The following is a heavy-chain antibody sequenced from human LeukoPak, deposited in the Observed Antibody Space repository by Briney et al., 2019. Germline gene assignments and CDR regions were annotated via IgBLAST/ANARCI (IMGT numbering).Heavy chain of an antibody. V-gene: IGHV3-53*01. J-gene: IGHJ4*02. CDR3: ARERVRGVRGVAFDY. Sequence: PGGSLRLSCAASGFTVSSNYMSWVRQAPGKGLEWVSVIYSGGSTYYADSVKGRFTISRDNSKNTLYLQMNSLRAEDTAVYYCARERVRGVRGVAFDYWGQGTLVTVSS. CDR1: GFTVSSNY. CDR2: IYSGGST. D-gene: IGHD3-10*01.